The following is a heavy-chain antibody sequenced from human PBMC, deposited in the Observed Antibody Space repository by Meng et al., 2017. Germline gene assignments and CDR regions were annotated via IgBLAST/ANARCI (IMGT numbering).Heavy chain of an antibody. CDR1: GFTFGDYA. V-gene: IGHV3-23*01. Sequence: GESLKISCTASGFTFGDYAMSWFRQAPGKGLEWVSAISGSGGSTYYADSVKGRFTISRDNSKNTLYLQMNSLRAEDTAVYYCAKEDTAMVPAGYWGQGTLVTVSS. CDR2: ISGSGGST. D-gene: IGHD5-18*01. CDR3: AKEDTAMVPAGY. J-gene: IGHJ4*02.